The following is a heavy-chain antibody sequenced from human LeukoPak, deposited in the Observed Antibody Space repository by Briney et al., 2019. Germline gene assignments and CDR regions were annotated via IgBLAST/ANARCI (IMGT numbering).Heavy chain of an antibody. CDR1: GFTFSDYY. CDR2: ISSSGSTI. J-gene: IGHJ4*02. V-gene: IGHV3-11*04. Sequence: PGGSLRLSCAASGFTFSDYYMSWIRQAPGKGLEWVSYISSSGSTIYYADSVRGRFTISRDNAKNSLYLQMNSLRAEDTAVYYSARDREYQLLLIDYWGQGTLVTVSS. CDR3: ARDREYQLLLIDY. D-gene: IGHD2-2*01.